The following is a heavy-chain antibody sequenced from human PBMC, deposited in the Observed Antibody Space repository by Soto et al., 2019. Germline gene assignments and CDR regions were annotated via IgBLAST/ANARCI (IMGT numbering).Heavy chain of an antibody. J-gene: IGHJ5*02. CDR2: INHSGST. Sequence: QVQLQQWGAGLLKPSETLSLTCAVYGGSFSGYYWSWIRQPPGKGLEWIGEINHSGSTNYNPSLKSPVTLSVDTAKHQFSLKLSSVTAADTVVYYCARGLDVVVVAATGRWFDPWGQGTLVTVSS. V-gene: IGHV4-34*01. CDR1: GGSFSGYY. CDR3: ARGLDVVVVAATGRWFDP. D-gene: IGHD2-15*01.